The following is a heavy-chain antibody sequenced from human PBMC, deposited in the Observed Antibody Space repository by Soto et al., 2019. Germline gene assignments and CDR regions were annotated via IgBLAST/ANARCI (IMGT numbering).Heavy chain of an antibody. J-gene: IGHJ5*02. D-gene: IGHD4-17*01. CDR1: SGSISSSNW. Sequence: QVQLQESGPGLVKPSGTLSLTCAVSSGSISSSNWWSWVRQPPGKGLEWIGEIYHSGSTNYNPSLKRRGPLIGNQAKNHVSPEGGSGAAAGPGGYFCGGGGGDYDWFDPWGQGTLVTVSS. V-gene: IGHV4-4*02. CDR3: GGGGGDYDWFDP. CDR2: IYHSGST.